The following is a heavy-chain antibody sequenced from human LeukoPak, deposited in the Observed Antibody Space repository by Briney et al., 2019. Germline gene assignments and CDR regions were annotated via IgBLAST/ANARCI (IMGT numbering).Heavy chain of an antibody. V-gene: IGHV1-18*01. CDR2: ISAYNGNT. CDR1: GGTFSSYA. D-gene: IGHD6-19*01. J-gene: IGHJ3*02. Sequence: ASVKVSCKASGGTFSSYAISWVRQAPGQGLEGMGWISAYNGNTNYAQKLQGRVTMTTDTSTSTAYMELRSMRSDDTAVYYCARFGLGKHIEVAGIPFDIWGQGTMVTVSS. CDR3: ARFGLGKHIEVAGIPFDI.